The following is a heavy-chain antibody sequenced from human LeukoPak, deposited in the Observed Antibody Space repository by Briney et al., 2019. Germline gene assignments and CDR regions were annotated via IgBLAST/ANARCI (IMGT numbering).Heavy chain of an antibody. CDR2: ISYDGSNK. CDR3: ARDASSYWGNSDWYFDL. CDR1: GFTFSSYA. V-gene: IGHV3-30-3*01. D-gene: IGHD2-8*02. J-gene: IGHJ2*01. Sequence: GRSLRLSCAASGFTFSSYAMHWVRQAPGKGLEWVAVISYDGSNKYYADSVKGRFTISRDNSKNTLYLQMNSLRAEDTAVYYCARDASSYWGNSDWYFDLWGRGTLVTVSS.